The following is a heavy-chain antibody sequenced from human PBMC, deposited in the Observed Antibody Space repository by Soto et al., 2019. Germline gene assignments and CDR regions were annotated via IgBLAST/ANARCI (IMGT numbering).Heavy chain of an antibody. D-gene: IGHD3-22*01. CDR3: ARARSPRSYYDGSGYYFEY. V-gene: IGHV3-48*01. CDR1: GFTLSISS. J-gene: IGHJ4*02. CDR2: IRRYTSVT. Sequence: GGSLRLSCAASGFTLSISSMNWVRQAPGKGLEWVSYIRRYTSVTSYADSVKGRFTISRDNAKNTLYLQLNSLRTEDTAVYYCARARSPRSYYDGSGYYFEYWGQGTLVTVSS.